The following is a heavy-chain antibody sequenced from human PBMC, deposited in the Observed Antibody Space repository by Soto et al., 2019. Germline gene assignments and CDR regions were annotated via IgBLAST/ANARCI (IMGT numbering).Heavy chain of an antibody. CDR1: GGTFSSFA. J-gene: IGHJ6*02. V-gene: IGHV1-69*13. CDR3: ARGNALDI. CDR2: TIPILITA. Sequence: SVKVSCKASGGTFSSFAINWVRQAPGQGPEWMGGTIPILITATYAQKFQGRVTIIADETTNTASLELTSLRSEDTAVYYCARGNALDIWGQGTTVTVSS.